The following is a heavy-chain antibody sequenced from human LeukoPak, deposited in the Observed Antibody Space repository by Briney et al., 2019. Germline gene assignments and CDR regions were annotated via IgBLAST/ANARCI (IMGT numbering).Heavy chain of an antibody. D-gene: IGHD2-2*01. CDR3: ARESPCSSTSCYDPYYYYYGMDV. CDR1: GGTFSSYG. J-gene: IGHJ6*02. CDR2: ISAYNGNT. Sequence: ASVKVSCKASGGTFSSYGISWVRQAPGQGLEWMGWISAYNGNTNYAQKLQGRVTMTTDTSTSTAYMELRSLRSDDTAVYYCARESPCSSTSCYDPYYYYYGMDVWGQGTTVTVSS. V-gene: IGHV1-18*01.